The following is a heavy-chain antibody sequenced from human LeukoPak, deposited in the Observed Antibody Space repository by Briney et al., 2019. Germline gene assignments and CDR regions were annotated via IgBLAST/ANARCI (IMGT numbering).Heavy chain of an antibody. CDR2: ISYDGSNK. CDR3: ASHPLSMVRGVIINWFDP. D-gene: IGHD3-10*01. V-gene: IGHV3-30*03. J-gene: IGHJ5*02. CDR1: GFTFSSYG. Sequence: GGSLRLSCAASGFTFSSYGMHWVRQAPGKGLEWVAVISYDGSNKYYADSVKGRFTISRDNSKNTLYLQMNSLRAEDTAVYYCASHPLSMVRGVIINWFDPWGQGTLVTVSS.